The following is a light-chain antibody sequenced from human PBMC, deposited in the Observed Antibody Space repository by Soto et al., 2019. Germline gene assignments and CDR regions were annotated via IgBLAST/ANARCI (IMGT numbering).Light chain of an antibody. Sequence: QSALTQPASVSGSPGQSITISCTGTSSDVGAYNYVSWYQQHPGTAPRLMIYGVSNRPSGVSNRFSGSKSGNTASLTISGLQVEDESDYYCSSYTTNSTVVFGGGTKLTVL. CDR1: SSDVGAYNY. CDR3: SSYTTNSTVV. V-gene: IGLV2-14*01. CDR2: GVS. J-gene: IGLJ3*02.